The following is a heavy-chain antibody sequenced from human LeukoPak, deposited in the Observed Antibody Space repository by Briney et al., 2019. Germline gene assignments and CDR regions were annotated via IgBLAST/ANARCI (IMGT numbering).Heavy chain of an antibody. CDR1: GFTFSSYG. CDR2: ISCDGSNK. CDR3: AKGGPPLYYYHAMDV. Sequence: GGSLRLSCAASGFTFSSYGMHWVRQAPGKGLEWVAVISCDGSNKYYADSVKGRFTISRDNSKNTLYLQMNSLRAEDTAVYYCAKGGPPLYYYHAMDVWGQGTTVTVSS. J-gene: IGHJ6*02. V-gene: IGHV3-30*18.